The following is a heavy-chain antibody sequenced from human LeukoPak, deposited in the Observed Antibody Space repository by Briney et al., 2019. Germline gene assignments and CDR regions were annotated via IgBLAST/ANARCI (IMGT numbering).Heavy chain of an antibody. CDR2: ISLTGLT. CDR1: GGSISNTNW. J-gene: IGHJ4*02. CDR3: SRENGALSPFGY. D-gene: IGHD2-8*01. V-gene: IGHV4-4*02. Sequence: KPSGPLSLTCGVSGGSISNTNWWSWVRPPPGQGLEWLGEISLTGLTHYNPSLESRVTVSLDKSKNQLSPSLTSVTAADTGVYYCSRENGALSPFGYWGEGTLGTVLS.